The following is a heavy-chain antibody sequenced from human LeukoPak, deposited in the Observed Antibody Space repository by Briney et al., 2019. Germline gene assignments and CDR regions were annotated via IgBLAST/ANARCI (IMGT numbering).Heavy chain of an antibody. CDR2: ISGSVGST. D-gene: IGHD2-2*01. V-gene: IGHV3-23*01. J-gene: IGHJ4*02. CDR3: AKRPLVRAPLVFDY. CDR1: GFTFSSYA. Sequence: GGSLRLSCADSGFTFSSYAMSWVRQAPGEGLGWVSAISGSVGSTYYADSVKGRFTISRDNSKITLYLQMNSLRAEDTAVYYCAKRPLVRAPLVFDYWGQGTLVTVSS.